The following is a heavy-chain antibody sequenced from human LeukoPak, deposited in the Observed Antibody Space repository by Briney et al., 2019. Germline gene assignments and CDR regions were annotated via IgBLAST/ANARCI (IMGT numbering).Heavy chain of an antibody. V-gene: IGHV3-30*02. CDR2: IRYNGNNQ. CDR3: AKDSGRTDAFGTSSPYYMDV. CDR1: GFTFNNYG. Sequence: GGSLRLSCAASGFTFNNYGMHWVRQAPGKGLEWVAFIRYNGNNQYYADSVKGRFTISRDNSKNTLYLQMNSLKGDDTAVYYCAKDSGRTDAFGTSSPYYMDVWGKGTTVTISS. J-gene: IGHJ6*03. D-gene: IGHD3-10*01.